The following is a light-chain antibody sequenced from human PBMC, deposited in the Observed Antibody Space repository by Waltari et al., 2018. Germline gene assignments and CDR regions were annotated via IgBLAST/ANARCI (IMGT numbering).Light chain of an antibody. V-gene: IGKV1-9*01. Sequence: DIYLTQSPSFLSASVGDRVTITCRASQDIHSYLAWYQLRPGQAPRLMIYVASKLQSGVPARFSGSGTGTDFTLTISGLQPEDFATYYCQHLNSYPLNFGGGTKVEIK. CDR2: VAS. CDR1: QDIHSY. J-gene: IGKJ4*01. CDR3: QHLNSYPLN.